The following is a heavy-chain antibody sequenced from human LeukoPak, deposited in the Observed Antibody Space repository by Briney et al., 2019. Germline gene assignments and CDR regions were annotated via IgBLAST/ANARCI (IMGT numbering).Heavy chain of an antibody. D-gene: IGHD2-2*02. V-gene: IGHV1-46*01. CDR1: GHTFTTYY. CDR3: AKETPNTGWFVP. Sequence: WASVKVSCKASGHTFTTYYVHLVRQAPGQGLEWMGVINPSGDGTNYPQRFQGRVTLTRDTSTSTVYMELSSLRSEDTAIYYCAKETPNTGWFVPWGQGTLVTVSS. J-gene: IGHJ5*02. CDR2: INPSGDGT.